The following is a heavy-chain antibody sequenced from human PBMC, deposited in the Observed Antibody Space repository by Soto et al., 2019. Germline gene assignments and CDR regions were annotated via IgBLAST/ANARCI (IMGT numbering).Heavy chain of an antibody. CDR1: GGSISSYY. CDR2: IYYSGST. Sequence: PSETLSLTCTVSGGSISSYYWSWIRQPPGKGLEWIGYIYYSGSTNYNPSLKSRVTISVDTSKNQFSLKLSSVTAADTAVYYCARGFQPWIQLHLAFDYWGQGTLVTVSS. D-gene: IGHD5-18*01. V-gene: IGHV4-59*01. CDR3: ARGFQPWIQLHLAFDY. J-gene: IGHJ4*02.